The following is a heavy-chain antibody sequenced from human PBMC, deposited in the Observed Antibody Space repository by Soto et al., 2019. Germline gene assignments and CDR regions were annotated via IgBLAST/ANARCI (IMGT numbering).Heavy chain of an antibody. CDR2: INPSDGST. CDR3: ATKASNYRYFDY. Sequence: QVQLVQSGAEVKKPGASVKDSCKASGYTFNYYYIHWVRQGPGQGLEWMGMINPSDGSTSYAQKFQGRVTMTRDTSTSTVYLELSSLRSEDTAVYYCATKASNYRYFDYWGQGTLVTVSS. J-gene: IGHJ4*02. D-gene: IGHD1-26*01. CDR1: GYTFNYYY. V-gene: IGHV1-46*02.